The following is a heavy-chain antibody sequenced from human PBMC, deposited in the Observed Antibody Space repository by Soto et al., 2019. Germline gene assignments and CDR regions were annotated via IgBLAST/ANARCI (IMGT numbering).Heavy chain of an antibody. V-gene: IGHV4-4*02. J-gene: IGHJ4*02. CDR2: IYHSGTT. CDR3: ARHIAVHRTRGFDY. CDR1: GASISDNW. Sequence: QVQLQESGPGLVKPSGTLSLTCAVSGASISDNWWSWVRQPPGKGLEWIGEIYHSGTTHYNPSLWSRVTISVDKSNNQFSLILNSVTAADTAVYYCARHIAVHRTRGFDYWGQGTLVTVSS. D-gene: IGHD6-19*01.